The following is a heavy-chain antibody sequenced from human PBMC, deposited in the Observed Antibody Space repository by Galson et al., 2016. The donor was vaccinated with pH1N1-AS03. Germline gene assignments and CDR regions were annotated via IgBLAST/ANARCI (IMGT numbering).Heavy chain of an antibody. D-gene: IGHD3-3*01. J-gene: IGHJ4*02. CDR2: IYHSGST. CDR1: GYSISSGYY. Sequence: LSLTCAVSGYSISSGYYWGWIRQPPGKGLEWIGSIYHSGSTYYNPSLMSRVTISVDTSKNRFSLKVTSVTAADTAVYYCARVGKYFDFWSGYSGFDYWGQGTLVTVSS. CDR3: ARVGKYFDFWSGYSGFDY. V-gene: IGHV4-38-2*01.